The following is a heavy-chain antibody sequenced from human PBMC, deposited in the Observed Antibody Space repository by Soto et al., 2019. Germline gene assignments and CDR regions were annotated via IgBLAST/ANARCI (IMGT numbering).Heavy chain of an antibody. J-gene: IGHJ4*02. Sequence: PGGSLRLSCAASGFTFSSYSMNWVRQAPGKGLEWVSSISSSSSYIYYADSVKGRFTISRDNAKNSLYLQMNSLRAEDTAVYYCAREAEFWSGYYTSMVYWGQGTLVTVSS. CDR2: ISSSSSYI. CDR1: GFTFSSYS. V-gene: IGHV3-21*01. CDR3: AREAEFWSGYYTSMVY. D-gene: IGHD3-3*01.